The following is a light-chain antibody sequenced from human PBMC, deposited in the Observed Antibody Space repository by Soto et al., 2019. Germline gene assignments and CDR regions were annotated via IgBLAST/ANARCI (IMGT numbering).Light chain of an antibody. CDR1: SSNIGAGYD. Sequence: QSVLTQPPSVSGVPGQRVTISCTGSSSNIGAGYDVHWYQQLPGTAPKLLIYGNTNRPSGVPDRFSASKSGTSASLAITGLQAEDEADYYCQSYDSSLSCWVFGGGTQLTVL. V-gene: IGLV1-40*01. J-gene: IGLJ3*02. CDR3: QSYDSSLSCWV. CDR2: GNT.